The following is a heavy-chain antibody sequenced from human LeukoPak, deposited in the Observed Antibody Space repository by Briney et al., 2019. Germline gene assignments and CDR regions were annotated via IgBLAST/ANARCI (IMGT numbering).Heavy chain of an antibody. CDR2: ISFDGSNK. Sequence: GRSLRLSCAASGFTLSSYDMHWVCQAPGKGLEWVAVISFDGSNKYYADSVKGRFTISRDNSNNTLYLQMNSLRAEDTALYYCAKDRGYCSGGGCYSYYYYGMDVWGQGTTVTVSS. CDR1: GFTLSSYD. D-gene: IGHD2-15*01. J-gene: IGHJ6*02. V-gene: IGHV3-30*18. CDR3: AKDRGYCSGGGCYSYYYYGMDV.